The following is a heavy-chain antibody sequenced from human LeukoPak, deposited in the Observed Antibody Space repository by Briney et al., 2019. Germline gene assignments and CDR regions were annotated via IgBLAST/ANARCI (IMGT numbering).Heavy chain of an antibody. Sequence: GASVKVSCKASGGTFSSYAISWVRQAPGQGLEWMGRIIPILGIANYAQKFQGRVTITADKSTSTAYMELSSLRSEDTAVYYCARDPILRTTHIVVVNWFDPWGQGTLVTVSS. CDR2: IIPILGIA. J-gene: IGHJ5*02. CDR3: ARDPILRTTHIVVVNWFDP. D-gene: IGHD2-21*01. V-gene: IGHV1-69*04. CDR1: GGTFSSYA.